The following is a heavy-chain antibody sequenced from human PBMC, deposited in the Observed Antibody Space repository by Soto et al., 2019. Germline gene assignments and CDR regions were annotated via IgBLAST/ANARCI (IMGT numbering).Heavy chain of an antibody. Sequence: SETLSLTCTVSGGSISSSSYYWGWIRQPPGKGLELIGSIYYSGSTYYNPSLKSRVTISVDTSKNQFSLKLSSVTAADTAVYYCARLTVEQQPLFDYWGQGTLVTVSS. CDR3: ARLTVEQQPLFDY. V-gene: IGHV4-39*01. CDR2: IYYSGST. J-gene: IGHJ4*02. CDR1: GGSISSSSYY. D-gene: IGHD6-13*01.